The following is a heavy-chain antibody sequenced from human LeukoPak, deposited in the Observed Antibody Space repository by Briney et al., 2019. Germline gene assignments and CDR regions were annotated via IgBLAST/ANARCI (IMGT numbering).Heavy chain of an antibody. CDR2: ISSSGSTI. CDR3: ARGVNDYGDYGSY. D-gene: IGHD4-17*01. V-gene: IGHV3-48*04. CDR1: GFTFSSYS. J-gene: IGHJ4*02. Sequence: GGSLRLSCAAPGFTFSSYSMNWVRQAPGKGLEWVSYISSSGSTIYYADSVKGRFTISRDNAKNSLYLQMNSLRAEDTAVYYCARGVNDYGDYGSYWGQGTLVTVSS.